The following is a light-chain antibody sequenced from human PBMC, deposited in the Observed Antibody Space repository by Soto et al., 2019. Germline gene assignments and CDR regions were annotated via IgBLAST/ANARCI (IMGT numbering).Light chain of an antibody. V-gene: IGLV2-8*01. CDR3: SSYGGSNNLV. CDR2: EVS. J-gene: IGLJ2*01. CDR1: SSDVGGYSY. Sequence: HSALTQPPSASGSPGQSVTISCTGASSDVGGYSYVSWYQQHPGKAPKLMIYEVSKRPSGVPDRFSGSKSGNTASLTVSGLQAEDEADYYCSSYGGSNNLVFGGGTKLTVL.